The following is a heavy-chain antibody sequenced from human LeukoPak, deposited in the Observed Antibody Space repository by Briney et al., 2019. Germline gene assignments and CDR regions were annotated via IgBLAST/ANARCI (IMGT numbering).Heavy chain of an antibody. CDR3: AREGGLYSSGWYDY. J-gene: IGHJ4*02. CDR1: GGSISSYY. CDR2: IYYSGST. D-gene: IGHD6-19*01. V-gene: IGHV4-59*01. Sequence: SETLSLTCTVSGGSISSYYWSWIRQPPGKGLEWIGYIYYSGSTNYNPSPKSRVTISVDTSKNQFSLKLSSVTAADTAVYYCAREGGLYSSGWYDYWGQGTLVTVSS.